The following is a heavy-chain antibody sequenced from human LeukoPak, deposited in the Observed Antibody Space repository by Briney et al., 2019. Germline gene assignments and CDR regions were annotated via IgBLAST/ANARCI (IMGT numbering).Heavy chain of an antibody. V-gene: IGHV3-23*01. J-gene: IGHJ5*02. Sequence: GFLRLSCAASGFTFSSYAMSWVRQAPGKGLEWVSSISGSGAGTKYADSVKGRFNISRDNPKNTLYLQMNSLRAEDTAVYYCANSNWFDPWGQGTLVTVSS. CDR3: ANSNWFDP. CDR1: GFTFSSYA. CDR2: ISGSGAGT.